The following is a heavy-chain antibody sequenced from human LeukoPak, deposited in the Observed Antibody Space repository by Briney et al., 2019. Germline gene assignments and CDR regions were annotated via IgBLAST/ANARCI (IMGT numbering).Heavy chain of an antibody. CDR3: AKRAVAGAYFDY. V-gene: IGHV3-53*01. J-gene: IGHJ4*02. Sequence: GGSLRLSCAASGFTVSRNYMSWVRQAPGKGLEWVSIIYSGGSTYYADSVKGRFTISRDNSKNTLYLQMNSLRAEDTAVYYCAKRAVAGAYFDYWGQGTLVTVSS. CDR1: GFTVSRNY. D-gene: IGHD6-19*01. CDR2: IYSGGST.